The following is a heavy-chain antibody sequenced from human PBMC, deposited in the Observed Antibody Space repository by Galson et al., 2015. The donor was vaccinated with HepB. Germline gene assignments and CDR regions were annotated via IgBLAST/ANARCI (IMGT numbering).Heavy chain of an antibody. D-gene: IGHD3-10*01. Sequence: SLRLSCAASGFTFSSYIMNWVRHAPGKGLEWVSYISSSGATIYYADSVKGRFTISRDNAKNSLFLQMNSLRAEDTAVYYCARGLSFLYFDYWGQGTLVTVSS. CDR1: GFTFSSYI. J-gene: IGHJ4*02. V-gene: IGHV3-48*01. CDR2: ISSSGATI. CDR3: ARGLSFLYFDY.